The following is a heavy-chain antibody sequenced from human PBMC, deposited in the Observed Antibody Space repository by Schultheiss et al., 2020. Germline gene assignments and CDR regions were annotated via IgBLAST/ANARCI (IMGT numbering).Heavy chain of an antibody. J-gene: IGHJ6*02. D-gene: IGHD3-10*01. CDR1: GGSISSYY. Sequence: SETLSLTCTVSGGSISSYYWSWIRQPPGKGLEWIGYIYNSGSTNYNPSLKSRVTISVDTSKNQFSLKLSSVTAADTAVYYCARTYYYGAGKGGYYYGMDVWGQGTTVTVAS. CDR3: ARTYYYGAGKGGYYYGMDV. CDR2: IYNSGST. V-gene: IGHV4-59*01.